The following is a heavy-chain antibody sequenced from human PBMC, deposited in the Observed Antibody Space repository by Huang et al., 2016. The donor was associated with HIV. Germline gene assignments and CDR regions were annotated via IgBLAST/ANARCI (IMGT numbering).Heavy chain of an antibody. CDR3: ARGPGGAAAGYYFDY. CDR2: INPSGGST. CDR1: GYTFTRYY. Sequence: QVQLVQSGAEVKKAGASVNVSCKASGYTFTRYYLHWVRQAPGQGLEWMARINPSGGSTSYAQEFQGRVTMTRDTSTSTVYMELSSLRSEDTAVYYCARGPGGAAAGYYFDYWGQGTLVTVSS. V-gene: IGHV1-46*03. J-gene: IGHJ4*02. D-gene: IGHD6-13*01.